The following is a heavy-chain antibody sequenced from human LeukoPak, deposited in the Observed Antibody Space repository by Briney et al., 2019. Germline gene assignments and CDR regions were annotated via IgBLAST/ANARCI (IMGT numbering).Heavy chain of an antibody. J-gene: IGHJ3*02. V-gene: IGHV1-2*02. D-gene: IGHD3-22*01. Sequence: ASVKVSCKASGYTFTGYYMHWVRQAPGQRLEWIGWINPNSGATNYAQKFQGRVTMTRDTSISTAYMELSRLRSDDTAVYYCARDGHRRYYYDSSGREHAFDIWGQGTMVTVSS. CDR2: INPNSGAT. CDR3: ARDGHRRYYYDSSGREHAFDI. CDR1: GYTFTGYY.